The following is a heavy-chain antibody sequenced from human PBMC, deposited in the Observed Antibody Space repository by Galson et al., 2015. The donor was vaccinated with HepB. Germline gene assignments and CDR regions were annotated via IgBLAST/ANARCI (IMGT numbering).Heavy chain of an antibody. CDR1: GFTFSIYA. CDR3: ARARGQQLIDP. CDR2: ISSSSSYI. J-gene: IGHJ5*02. V-gene: IGHV3-21*01. D-gene: IGHD6-13*01. Sequence: SLRLSCAASGFTFSIYAMSWVRQAPGKGLEWVSSISSSSSYIYYADSVKARFTISRDNAKNSLYLQMNSLRAEDTAVYYCARARGQQLIDPWGQGTLVT.